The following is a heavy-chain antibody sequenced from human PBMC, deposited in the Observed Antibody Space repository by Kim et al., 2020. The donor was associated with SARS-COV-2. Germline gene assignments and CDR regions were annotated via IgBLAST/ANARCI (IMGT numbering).Heavy chain of an antibody. CDR2: IWYDGSNK. V-gene: IGHV3-33*06. CDR1: GFTFSSYG. Sequence: GGSLRLSCAASGFTFSSYGMHWVRQAPGKGLEWVAVIWYDGSNKYYADSVKGRFTISRDNSKNTLYLQMNSLRAEDTAVYYCAKGTLEVQWELFDYWGQGTLVTVSS. D-gene: IGHD1-26*01. J-gene: IGHJ4*02. CDR3: AKGTLEVQWELFDY.